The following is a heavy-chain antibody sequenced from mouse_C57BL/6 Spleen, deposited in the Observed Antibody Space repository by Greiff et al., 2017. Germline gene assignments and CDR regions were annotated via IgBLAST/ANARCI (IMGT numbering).Heavy chain of an antibody. CDR2: IYPGDGDT. D-gene: IGHD2-4*01. J-gene: IGHJ2*01. V-gene: IGHV1-82*01. Sequence: QVQLKESGPELVKPGASVKISCKASGYAFSSSWMNWVKQRPGKGLEWIGRIYPGDGDTNYNGKFKGKATLTADKSSSTAYMQLSSLTSEDSAVYFCARAHYYDYDWNDWGKGTTLTVSS. CDR1: GYAFSSSW. CDR3: ARAHYYDYDWND.